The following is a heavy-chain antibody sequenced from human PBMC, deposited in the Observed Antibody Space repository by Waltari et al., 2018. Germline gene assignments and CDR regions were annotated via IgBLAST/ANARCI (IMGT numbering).Heavy chain of an antibody. CDR2: ISSGSTYI. Sequence: DVELVESGGGPVRPDESLRLSCVASGFTFTGYSMTWVCQAPGKGLEWVSSISSGSTYIYYADSVKGRFTISRDDAKNSLFLQMNSLRDEDTAVYYCGRDWSGWDTWGQGALVTVSS. V-gene: IGHV3-21*01. D-gene: IGHD3-3*01. J-gene: IGHJ5*02. CDR3: GRDWSGWDT. CDR1: GFTFTGYS.